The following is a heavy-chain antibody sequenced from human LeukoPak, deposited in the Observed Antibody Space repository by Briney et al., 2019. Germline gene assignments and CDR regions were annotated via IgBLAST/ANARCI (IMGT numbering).Heavy chain of an antibody. V-gene: IGHV1-69*04. J-gene: IGHJ4*02. CDR1: GGTFSSYA. CDR3: ARDYDRAHFDF. Sequence: GSSVKVSCKAPGGTFSSYAISWVRQAPGQGLEWMGRIIPILGIANYAQKFQGRVTITADKSTSTAYMELSSLRSDDTAVYYCARDYDRAHFDFWGQGTLVTVSS. D-gene: IGHD3-22*01. CDR2: IIPILGIA.